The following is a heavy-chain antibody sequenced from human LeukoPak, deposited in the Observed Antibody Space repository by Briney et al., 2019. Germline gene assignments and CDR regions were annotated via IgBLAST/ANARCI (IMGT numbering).Heavy chain of an antibody. V-gene: IGHV4-39*07. Sequence: PSETLSLTCTVSGGSISNSSYYLGWIRQPPGKGLEWIGSIYYSGSTYYNPSLTSRVTMPVDTSKNQFSLKLSSVTAADTAVYYCARVVSVDTAMGKYYYYYYYMDVWGKGTTVTISS. CDR3: ARVVSVDTAMGKYYYYYYYMDV. D-gene: IGHD5-18*01. J-gene: IGHJ6*03. CDR1: GGSISNSSYY. CDR2: IYYSGST.